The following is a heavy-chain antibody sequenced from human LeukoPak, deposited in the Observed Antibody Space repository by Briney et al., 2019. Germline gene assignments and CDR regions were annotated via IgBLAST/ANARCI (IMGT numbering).Heavy chain of an antibody. D-gene: IGHD6-19*01. J-gene: IGHJ4*02. CDR3: ARSGIAVAGYKFDY. CDR1: GLTFSSYA. CDR2: ISGSGGST. V-gene: IGHV3-23*01. Sequence: GGSLRLSCAASGLTFSSYAMSWVRQAPGKGLEWVSAISGSGGSTYYADSVKGRFTISRDNSKNTLYLQMNSLRAEDTAVYYCARSGIAVAGYKFDYWGQGTLVTVSS.